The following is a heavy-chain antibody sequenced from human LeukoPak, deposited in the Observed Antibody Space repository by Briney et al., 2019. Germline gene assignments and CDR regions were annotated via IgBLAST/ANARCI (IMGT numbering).Heavy chain of an antibody. J-gene: IGHJ6*02. CDR3: ARDRGDYYYYGMDV. CDR2: IIPIFGIA. CDR1: GGTFSSYA. D-gene: IGHD3-10*01. V-gene: IGHV1-69*04. Sequence: ASVKVSCKASGGTFSSYAISWVRQAPGQGLEWMGRIIPIFGIANYAQKFQGRVTITADKSTSTAYMELSSLRSEDTAVYYCARDRGDYYYYGMDVWGQGTTVTVSS.